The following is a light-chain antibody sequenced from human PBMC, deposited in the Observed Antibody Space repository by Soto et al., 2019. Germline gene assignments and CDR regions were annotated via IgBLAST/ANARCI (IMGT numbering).Light chain of an antibody. CDR1: SSNIGAGYD. Sequence: QSVLTQPPSVSGAPGQRVTISCTGSSSNIGAGYDVHWYQQLPGTAPKLLIYGNSNRPSGVPDRFSGSKSGTSASLAITGRQAGGEAVYYCQSYDSSLSGYVFGPGTKVTVL. V-gene: IGLV1-40*01. J-gene: IGLJ1*01. CDR3: QSYDSSLSGYV. CDR2: GNS.